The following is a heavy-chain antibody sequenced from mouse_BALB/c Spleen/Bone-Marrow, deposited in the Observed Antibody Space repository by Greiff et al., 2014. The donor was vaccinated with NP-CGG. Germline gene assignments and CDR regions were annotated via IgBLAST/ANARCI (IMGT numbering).Heavy chain of an antibody. CDR2: ISYSGST. V-gene: IGHV3-8*02. J-gene: IGHJ1*01. CDR3: ARYYYGSSYWYFDV. CDR1: GDSITSGY. Sequence: DVQLVESGPSLVKPSQTLSLACSVTGDSITSGYWNWIRKFPGNKLEYMGYISYSGSTYYDPSLKSRISITRDTSKNQYYLQLNSVTTEDTATYYCARYYYGSSYWYFDVWGAGTTVTVSS. D-gene: IGHD1-1*01.